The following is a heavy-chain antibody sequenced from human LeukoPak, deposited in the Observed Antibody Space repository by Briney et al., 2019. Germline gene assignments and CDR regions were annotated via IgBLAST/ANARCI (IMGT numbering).Heavy chain of an antibody. D-gene: IGHD3-22*01. V-gene: IGHV3-74*01. Sequence: GGSLRLSCSASGFTISSYWMHWVRQAPGKGLVWVARINPAGSVTNHADSVRGRFTISRDNAKNSLYLQMNSLRAEDTAVYYCARDLRADYYDSSGYFAFDIWGQGTMVTVSS. J-gene: IGHJ3*02. CDR2: INPAGSVT. CDR3: ARDLRADYYDSSGYFAFDI. CDR1: GFTISSYW.